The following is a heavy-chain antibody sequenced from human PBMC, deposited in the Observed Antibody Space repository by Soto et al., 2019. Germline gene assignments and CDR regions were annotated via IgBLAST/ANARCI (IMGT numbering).Heavy chain of an antibody. CDR3: AREFDSGDLGLDL. Sequence: QVQLVQSGPEVKTPGASVRVSCKSSGYTFGAYYIHWVRQAPGQGLEWMGWVSPLSGGTNIAQRFQGRLKLPTDASINTVLMELSSLRSGDTALYFCAREFDSGDLGLDLWGQGTTVSVS. CDR1: GYTFGAYY. D-gene: IGHD2-21*01. V-gene: IGHV1-2*02. CDR2: VSPLSGGT. J-gene: IGHJ6*02.